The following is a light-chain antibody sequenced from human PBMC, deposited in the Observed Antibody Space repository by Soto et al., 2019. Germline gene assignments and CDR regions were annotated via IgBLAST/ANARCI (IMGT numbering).Light chain of an antibody. J-gene: IGLJ2*01. CDR3: CSYAGGFVL. V-gene: IGLV2-11*01. CDR2: DVN. CDR1: SSDVGAYNY. Sequence: QSALTQPRSVSGSPGQSVTISSTGTSSDVGAYNYVSWYQQHPGKAPKLMIYDVNKRPSGVPDRFSGSKSGNTASLTISGLQAEDEADYYCCSYAGGFVLFGGGTKLTVL.